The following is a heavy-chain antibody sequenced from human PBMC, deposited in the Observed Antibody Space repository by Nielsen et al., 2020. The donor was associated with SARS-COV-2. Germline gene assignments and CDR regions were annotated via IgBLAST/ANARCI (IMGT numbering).Heavy chain of an antibody. V-gene: IGHV4-39*07. D-gene: IGHD4-23*01. CDR2: IYYSGST. J-gene: IGHJ4*02. Sequence: WIRQPPGKGLEWIGSIYYSGSTYYNPSLKSRVTISVDTSKNQFSLKLSSVTAADTAVYYCARQDYGGNYYYFDYWGQGTLVTVSS. CDR3: ARQDYGGNYYYFDY.